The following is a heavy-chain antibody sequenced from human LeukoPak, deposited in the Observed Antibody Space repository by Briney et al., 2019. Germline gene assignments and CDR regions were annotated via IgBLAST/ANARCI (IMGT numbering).Heavy chain of an antibody. D-gene: IGHD5-24*01. CDR2: TYYSGST. CDR1: GGSISSYY. J-gene: IGHJ6*02. CDR3: ARVEDDYYGMDV. Sequence: PSETLSLTCTVSGGSISSYYWSWIRQPPGKGLEWIGYTYYSGSTNYNPSLKSRVTISVDTSKNQFSLKLSSVTAADTAVYYCARVEDDYYGMDVWGQGTTVTVSS. V-gene: IGHV4-59*01.